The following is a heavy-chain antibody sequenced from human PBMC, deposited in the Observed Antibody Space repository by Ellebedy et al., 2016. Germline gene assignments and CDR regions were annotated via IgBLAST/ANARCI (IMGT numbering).Heavy chain of an antibody. V-gene: IGHV3-30-3*01. Sequence: GGSLRLXXAASGFTFSSYPMQWVRQAPGKGLEWVAVISYDGSKNYYADSVKGRFTISRDNSKNTLYLQMNSLRAEDTAVYYCARVRGGDNWYFDLWGRGTLVTVSS. CDR1: GFTFSSYP. D-gene: IGHD2-21*01. CDR2: ISYDGSKN. CDR3: ARVRGGDNWYFDL. J-gene: IGHJ2*01.